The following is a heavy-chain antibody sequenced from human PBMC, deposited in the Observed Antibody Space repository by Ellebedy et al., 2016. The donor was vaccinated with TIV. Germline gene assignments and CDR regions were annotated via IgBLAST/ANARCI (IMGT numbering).Heavy chain of an antibody. Sequence: SQTLSLTCXVYGGSFSGYYWSWIRQPPGKGLEWIGEINHSGSTNYNPSLKSRVTISVDTSKNQFSLKLSSVTAADTAVYYCARAVVRGRRITAFDYWGQGTLVTVSS. CDR2: INHSGST. D-gene: IGHD3-10*01. CDR3: ARAVVRGRRITAFDY. V-gene: IGHV4-34*01. CDR1: GGSFSGYY. J-gene: IGHJ4*02.